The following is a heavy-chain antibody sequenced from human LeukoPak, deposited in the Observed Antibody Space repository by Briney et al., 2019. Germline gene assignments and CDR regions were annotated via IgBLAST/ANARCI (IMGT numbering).Heavy chain of an antibody. D-gene: IGHD2-2*01. CDR2: IKSKTDGGTT. CDR1: GFTFSNAW. V-gene: IGHV3-15*01. J-gene: IGHJ4*02. Sequence: PGGSLRLSCAASGFTFSNAWMSWVRQAPGKGLEWVGRIKSKTDGGTTDYAAPVKGRFTISRDDSKNTLYLQMNSLKTEDTAVYYCTTSGCSSTGCYAGAYWGQGTLVTVSS. CDR3: TTSGCSSTGCYAGAY.